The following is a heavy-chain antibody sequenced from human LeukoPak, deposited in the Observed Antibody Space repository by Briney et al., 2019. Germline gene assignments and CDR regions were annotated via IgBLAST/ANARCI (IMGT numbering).Heavy chain of an antibody. J-gene: IGHJ5*02. V-gene: IGHV3-7*03. D-gene: IGHD5-18*01. CDR2: IREERGQE. CDR3: ASLDTAKQPLANH. CDR1: GYTFSTYA. Sequence: GGSLRLSCAASGYTFSTYAMSWVRQAPGKGLEWVANIREERGQEYYVDSVKGRFTISKNSAKNSLYLQMNTLRVEDTAMYYCASLDTAKQPLANHWGQGTLVTVSS.